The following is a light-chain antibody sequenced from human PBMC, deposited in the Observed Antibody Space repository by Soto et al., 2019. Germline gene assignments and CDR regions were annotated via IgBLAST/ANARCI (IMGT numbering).Light chain of an antibody. V-gene: IGKV3-15*01. CDR1: HRVGRN. J-gene: IGKJ2*01. CDR2: DAS. Sequence: IVLTQSPAILSASPGERVTLSCRASHRVGRNLAWYHQKPGQSPRLLIYDASTMATGIPGSFSASGIGTEFTITISSLPSEDFAVYYGQQYNNGPPYAFGQGTKVDIK. CDR3: QQYNNGPPYA.